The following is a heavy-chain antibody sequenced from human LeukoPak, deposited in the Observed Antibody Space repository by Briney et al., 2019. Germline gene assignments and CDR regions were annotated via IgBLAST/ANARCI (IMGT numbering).Heavy chain of an antibody. CDR2: IWYDGSNK. Sequence: PGGSLRLSCAASGFTFSSYGMHWVRQAPGKGLEWVAVIWYDGSNKYYADSVKGRFTISRDNSKNTLYLQMNSLRAEDTAVYYCAKNQFPGMGNWFDPWGQGTLVTVSS. V-gene: IGHV3-33*06. CDR3: AKNQFPGMGNWFDP. D-gene: IGHD1-14*01. CDR1: GFTFSSYG. J-gene: IGHJ5*02.